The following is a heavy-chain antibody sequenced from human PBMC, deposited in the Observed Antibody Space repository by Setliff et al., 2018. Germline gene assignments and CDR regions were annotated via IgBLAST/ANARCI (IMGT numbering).Heavy chain of an antibody. CDR2: LYFGGIT. CDR3: RFWSGYYKNDY. D-gene: IGHD3-3*01. V-gene: IGHV4-39*01. J-gene: IGHJ4*02. Sequence: SETLSLTCVVSGASLNSADYYWGWIRQPPGKGLEWIGTLYFGGITFYNPSLKSRVTMSLDTSQNQFSLKLSSVTAADTAVYYCRFWSGYYKNDYWGQGTLVTVSS. CDR1: GASLNSADYY.